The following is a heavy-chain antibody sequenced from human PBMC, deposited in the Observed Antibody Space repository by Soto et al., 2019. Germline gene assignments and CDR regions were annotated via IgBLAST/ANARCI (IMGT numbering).Heavy chain of an antibody. J-gene: IGHJ4*02. CDR3: TTIPFNWLVGQYYFDY. V-gene: IGHV3-15*01. Sequence: LRLSCAASGFTFTNAWMNWVRQAPGKGLEWVGRIKSRTDGGTTDYAAPVKGRFTISRDDSKNTLYLQMNSLKTEDTAVYYCTTIPFNWLVGQYYFDYWGQGTLVTVSS. CDR2: IKSRTDGGTT. CDR1: GFTFTNAW. D-gene: IGHD3-9*01.